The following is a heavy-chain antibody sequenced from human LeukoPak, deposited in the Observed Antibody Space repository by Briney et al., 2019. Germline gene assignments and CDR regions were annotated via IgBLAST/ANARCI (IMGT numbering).Heavy chain of an antibody. Sequence: SSETLSLTCTVSGGSISSYYWSWIRQPPGKGLEWIGYIYYSGSTNYNPSLKSRVTISVDTSKNQFSLKLSSVTAADTAVYYCARGGAINCSSTSCYAPGAFDIWGQGTMVTVSS. J-gene: IGHJ3*02. V-gene: IGHV4-59*01. CDR3: ARGGAINCSSTSCYAPGAFDI. CDR1: GGSISSYY. D-gene: IGHD2-2*01. CDR2: IYYSGST.